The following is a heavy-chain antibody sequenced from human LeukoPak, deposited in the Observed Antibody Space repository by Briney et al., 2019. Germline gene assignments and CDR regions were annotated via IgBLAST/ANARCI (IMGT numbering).Heavy chain of an antibody. J-gene: IGHJ3*01. V-gene: IGHV3-7*03. D-gene: IGHD1-26*01. CDR1: GFTFSSYW. CDR2: IKQDGSEK. CDR3: AKDEDYTISGNYYDALDV. Sequence: GGSLRLSCAASGFTFSSYWMSWVRQAPGKGLEWVANIKQDGSEKYYVDSVKGRFTISRDNAKNTLYLQMNNLRTEDTAVYYCAKDEDYTISGNYYDALDVWGQGTLVTVS.